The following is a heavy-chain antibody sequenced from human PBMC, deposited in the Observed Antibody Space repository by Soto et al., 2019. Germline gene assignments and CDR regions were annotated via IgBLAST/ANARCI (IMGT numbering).Heavy chain of an antibody. V-gene: IGHV3-23*01. CDR1: GFTFSNHA. Sequence: EVQLLESGGALVQPGGSLRLSCAASGFTFSNHAMNWVRQAPGKGLEGVSTISDSGSTYYADSVKGRFTISSDNSKNSLHLQMISLRAADTAVYSCERDPGGHYCTSTSCLYYFDHWGQGTLVIVSS. J-gene: IGHJ4*02. CDR3: ERDPGGHYCTSTSCLYYFDH. CDR2: ISDSGST. D-gene: IGHD2-2*01.